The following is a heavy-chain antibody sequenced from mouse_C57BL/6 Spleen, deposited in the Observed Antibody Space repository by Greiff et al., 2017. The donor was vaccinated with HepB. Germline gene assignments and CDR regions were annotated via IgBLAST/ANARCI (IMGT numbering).Heavy chain of an antibody. J-gene: IGHJ3*01. Sequence: QVQLKQSGAELARPGASVKLSCKASGYTFTSYGISWVKQRTGQGLEWIGEIYPRSGNTYYNEKFKGKATLTADKSSSTAYMELRSLTSEDSAVYFCASPLDSSGYGFAYWGQGTLVTVSA. CDR2: IYPRSGNT. CDR1: GYTFTSYG. D-gene: IGHD3-2*02. CDR3: ASPLDSSGYGFAY. V-gene: IGHV1-81*01.